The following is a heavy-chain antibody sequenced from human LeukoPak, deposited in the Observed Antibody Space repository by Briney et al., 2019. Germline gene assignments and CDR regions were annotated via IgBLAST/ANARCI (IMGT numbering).Heavy chain of an antibody. CDR2: INPNSGGT. Sequence: GASVKVSCKASGYTFTGYYMHWVRQAPGQGLEWMGRINPNSGGTNYAQKFQGRVTMTRDTSISTAYMELSSLRSEDTAVYYCAREGIRTSTLDYWGQGTLVTVSS. V-gene: IGHV1-2*06. CDR3: AREGIRTSTLDY. J-gene: IGHJ4*02. D-gene: IGHD6-6*01. CDR1: GYTFTGYY.